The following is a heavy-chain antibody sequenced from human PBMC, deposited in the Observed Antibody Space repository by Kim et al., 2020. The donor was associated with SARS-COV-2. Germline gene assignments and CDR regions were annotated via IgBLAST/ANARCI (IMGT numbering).Heavy chain of an antibody. J-gene: IGHJ4*02. CDR2: ISWNSGSI. Sequence: GGSLRLSCAASGFTFDDYAMHWVRQAPGKGLEWVSGISWNSGSIGYADSVKGRFTISRDNAKNSLYLQMNSLRAEDTALYYCAKMATVTTGDYWGQGTL. V-gene: IGHV3-9*01. CDR1: GFTFDDYA. D-gene: IGHD4-17*01. CDR3: AKMATVTTGDY.